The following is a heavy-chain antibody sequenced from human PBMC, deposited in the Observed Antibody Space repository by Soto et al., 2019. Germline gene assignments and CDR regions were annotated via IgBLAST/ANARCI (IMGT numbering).Heavy chain of an antibody. Sequence: PGGSLRLSCVASGFTFSTYTMSWVRQAPGKGLEWVSVISGRGDSPSYADSVQGRFSIARDNPKRTLYLQMNSLRGEDTAMYYCAKARCSTNNCYVPDYWGQGPLVTVS. CDR3: AKARCSTNNCYVPDY. J-gene: IGHJ4*02. D-gene: IGHD2-2*01. CDR1: GFTFSTYT. CDR2: ISGRGDSP. V-gene: IGHV3-23*01.